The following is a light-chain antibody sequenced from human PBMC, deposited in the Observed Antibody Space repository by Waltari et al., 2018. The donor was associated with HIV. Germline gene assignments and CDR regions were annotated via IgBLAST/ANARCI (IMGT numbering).Light chain of an antibody. CDR3: NSRDRSGYYLDRV. CDR1: SLRTYY. CDR2: GED. V-gene: IGLV3-19*01. Sequence: SSELTQDPAVSVALGQTVKITCQGDSLRTYYTSWYQQKPGQAPVLVIYGEDNRPSGISDRFSGSRSGDTASLTITGAQAEDEADYYCNSRDRSGYYLDRVFGGGTKLTVL. J-gene: IGLJ3*02.